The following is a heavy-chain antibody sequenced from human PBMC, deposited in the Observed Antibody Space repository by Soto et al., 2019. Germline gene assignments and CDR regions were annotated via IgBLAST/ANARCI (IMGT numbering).Heavy chain of an antibody. V-gene: IGHV3-30-3*01. CDR2: ISYDGSKK. CDR1: GFTFSSYA. CDR3: SRGLPYGSGSHPTGY. Sequence: QVQLVESGGGVVQPGGSLRLSCAASGFTFSSYAMHWVRQAPGKGLEWMAVISYDGSKKYYAASVKGRFTISRDNSKNTLYLQLNSLRTDERAVYYCSRGLPYGSGSHPTGYWGQGTLVTVSS. J-gene: IGHJ4*02. D-gene: IGHD3-10*01.